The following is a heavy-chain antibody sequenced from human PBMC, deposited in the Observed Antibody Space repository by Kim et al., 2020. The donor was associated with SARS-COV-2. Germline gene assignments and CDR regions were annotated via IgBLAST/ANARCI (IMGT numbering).Heavy chain of an antibody. Sequence: TSYSPSFQGQVTTSADKSISTAYLQWSSLKASDTAMYYCARPIGSSHFDYWGQGTLVTVSS. J-gene: IGHJ4*02. CDR3: ARPIGSSHFDY. D-gene: IGHD3-10*01. V-gene: IGHV5-51*01. CDR2: T.